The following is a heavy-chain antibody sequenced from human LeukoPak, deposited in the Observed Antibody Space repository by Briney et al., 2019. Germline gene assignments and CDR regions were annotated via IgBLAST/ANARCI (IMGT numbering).Heavy chain of an antibody. CDR1: GYTFTSYG. D-gene: IGHD1-26*01. CDR3: ARQSTGSYYSPIDY. J-gene: IGHJ4*02. Sequence: ASVKVSCKASGYTFTSYGISWVRQAPGQGLEWMGWVSTYNGNTKYAQNLQGRVTTTTDTSTSTAYMELRSLRSDDTAMYYCARQSTGSYYSPIDYWGRGTLVTVSS. CDR2: VSTYNGNT. V-gene: IGHV1-18*01.